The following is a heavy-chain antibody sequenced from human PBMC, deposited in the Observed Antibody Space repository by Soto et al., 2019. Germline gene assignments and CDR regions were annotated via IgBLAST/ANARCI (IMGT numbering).Heavy chain of an antibody. J-gene: IGHJ6*03. CDR1: GFTFSSYA. V-gene: IGHV3-23*01. CDR3: AKDDLLTIFGFSMDV. D-gene: IGHD3-3*01. CDR2: ISGSGGST. Sequence: QLLESGGGLVQPGGSLRLSCAASGFTFSSYAMSWVRQAPGKGLEWVSSISGSGGSTYYADSVKGRFTISRDNSKSTLYLQMNSLRVEDTAIYYCAKDDLLTIFGFSMDVWGKGTTVSVSS.